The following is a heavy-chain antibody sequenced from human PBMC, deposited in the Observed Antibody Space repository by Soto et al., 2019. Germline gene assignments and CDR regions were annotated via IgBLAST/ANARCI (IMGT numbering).Heavy chain of an antibody. J-gene: IGHJ4*02. Sequence: QVQLVESGGGLVKPGGSLRLSCAASGFIFSDYYMNWIRQAPGKGLEWVSYISSRGSTIYYADSVKGRFTISRDNAKNSLYLQMNSLRAEGTAVYYCARGPYSSSYYYFDYWGQGTLVTVSS. V-gene: IGHV3-11*01. D-gene: IGHD6-6*01. CDR2: ISSRGSTI. CDR3: ARGPYSSSYYYFDY. CDR1: GFIFSDYY.